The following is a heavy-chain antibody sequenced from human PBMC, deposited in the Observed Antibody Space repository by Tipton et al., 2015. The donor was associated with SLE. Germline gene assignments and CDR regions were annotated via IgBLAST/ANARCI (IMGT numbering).Heavy chain of an antibody. V-gene: IGHV4-34*01. J-gene: IGHJ3*02. Sequence: TLSLTCAVHGGSFSGYYWSWIRQPPGKGLEWIGEINHSGSTNYNPSLKSRVTISVDTSKNLFSLKLSSVTAADTAVYYCARVRGGSGAFDIWGQGTMVTVSS. CDR1: GGSFSGYY. CDR2: INHSGST. CDR3: ARVRGGSGAFDI. D-gene: IGHD3-10*01.